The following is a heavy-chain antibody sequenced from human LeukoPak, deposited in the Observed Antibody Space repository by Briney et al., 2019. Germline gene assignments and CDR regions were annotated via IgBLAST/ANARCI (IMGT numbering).Heavy chain of an antibody. CDR3: ARVVETPGTPLPLLLGN. CDR1: GYTFTGYY. Sequence: GASVKVSCKASGYTFTGYYMHWVRQAPGQGLEWMGWINPNSGGTNYAQKFQGRVTMTRDTSISTAYMELSRLRSEDTAVYYCARVVETPGTPLPLLLGNWGQGTLVTVSS. D-gene: IGHD2-2*01. J-gene: IGHJ4*02. V-gene: IGHV1-2*02. CDR2: INPNSGGT.